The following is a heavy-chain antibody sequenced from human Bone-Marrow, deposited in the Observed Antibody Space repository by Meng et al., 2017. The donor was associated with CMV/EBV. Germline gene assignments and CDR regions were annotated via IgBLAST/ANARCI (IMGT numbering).Heavy chain of an antibody. CDR3: ARILSGWPNDAYDN. CDR2: ISAYNGNT. J-gene: IGHJ3*02. Sequence: ASVKVSCKASGYTFTSYGISWVRQAPGQGLEWMGWISAYNGNTNYAQKLQGRVTMTTDTSTSTAYMELRSLRSDDTAVYYCARILSGWPNDAYDNWGQGTMVTVSS. CDR1: GYTFTSYG. D-gene: IGHD6-19*01. V-gene: IGHV1-18*01.